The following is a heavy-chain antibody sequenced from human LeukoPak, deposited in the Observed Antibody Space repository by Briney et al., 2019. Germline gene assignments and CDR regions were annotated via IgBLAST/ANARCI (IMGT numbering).Heavy chain of an antibody. V-gene: IGHV3-9*01. D-gene: IGHD3-22*01. J-gene: IGHJ4*02. Sequence: QPGGSLRLSCAASGVTFDDYAMHWVRQAPGKGLEWVSGISWNSGSIGYADSVKGRFTISRDNAKNSLYLQMNSLRAEDTALYYCAKASWLTGAYFDYWGQGTLVTVSS. CDR2: ISWNSGSI. CDR1: GVTFDDYA. CDR3: AKASWLTGAYFDY.